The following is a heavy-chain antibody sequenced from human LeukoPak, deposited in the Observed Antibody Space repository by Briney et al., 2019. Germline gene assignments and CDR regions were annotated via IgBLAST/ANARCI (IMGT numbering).Heavy chain of an antibody. CDR3: ARNPLDHGDYFFDY. CDR2: INPNSGNT. D-gene: IGHD4-17*01. V-gene: IGHV1-2*02. Sequence: ASVKVSCKASGYTFTDYYMHWVRRAPGQGLEWMGWINPNSGNTNFAQKFQGRVTMTRDTSISTAYVELSRLTSDDAAVYYCARNPLDHGDYFFDYWGQGTLVPVSS. CDR1: GYTFTDYY. J-gene: IGHJ4*02.